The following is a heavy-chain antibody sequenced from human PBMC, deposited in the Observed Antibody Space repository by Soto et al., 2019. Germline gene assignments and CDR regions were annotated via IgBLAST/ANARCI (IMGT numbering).Heavy chain of an antibody. J-gene: IGHJ4*02. V-gene: IGHV4-34*01. CDR1: GGSFSGYY. D-gene: IGHD5-18*01. CDR2: INHSGST. Sequence: SETLSLTCAVYGGSFSGYYWSWIRQPPGKGLEWIGEINHSGSTNYNPSLKSRVTISVDTSKNQFSLKLCSVTAADTAVYYCASQDTAMVTAFDYWGQGTLVTVSS. CDR3: ASQDTAMVTAFDY.